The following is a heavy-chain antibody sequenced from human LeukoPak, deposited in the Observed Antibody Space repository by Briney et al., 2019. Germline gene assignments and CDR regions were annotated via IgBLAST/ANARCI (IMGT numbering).Heavy chain of an antibody. CDR3: AKVAALSN. CDR1: GFTFSNFA. CDR2: LSGSGGTT. V-gene: IGHV3-23*01. D-gene: IGHD6-13*01. J-gene: IGHJ4*02. Sequence: GGSLRLSCAASGFTFSNFAMNWVRQAPGKGLEWVSGLSGSGGTTYYADSVKGRFTISRDNSKNTLYLQMNSLRAEDTALYYCAKVAALSNWGQGTLVTVSS.